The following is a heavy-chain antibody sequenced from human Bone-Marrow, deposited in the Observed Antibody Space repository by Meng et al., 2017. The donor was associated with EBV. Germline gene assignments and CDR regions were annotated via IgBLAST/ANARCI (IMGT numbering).Heavy chain of an antibody. J-gene: IGHJ4*02. V-gene: IGHV4-39*01. Sequence: QLQLRESGPGQVKPSEPLSLTCTVSGGSISSSSYYWGWIRQPPGKGLEWIGSIYYSGSTYYNPSLKSRVTISVDTSKNQFSLKLSSVTAADTAVYYCATMQFDYWGQGNLVTVSS. CDR1: GGSISSSSYY. CDR2: IYYSGST. CDR3: ATMQFDY.